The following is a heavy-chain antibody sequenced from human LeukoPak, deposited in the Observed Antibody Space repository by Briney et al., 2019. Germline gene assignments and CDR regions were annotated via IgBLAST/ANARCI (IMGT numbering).Heavy chain of an antibody. CDR2: IRYDGSNK. CDR1: GFTFSSYG. J-gene: IGHJ5*02. Sequence: GGSLRLSCAASGFTFSSYGMHWVRQAPGKGLEWVAFIRYDGSNKYYADSVKGRFTISRDNSKNTLYLQMNSLRAEDTAVYYCATLQEYSYGFQNWFDPWGQGTLVTVSS. CDR3: ATLQEYSYGFQNWFDP. D-gene: IGHD5-18*01. V-gene: IGHV3-30*02.